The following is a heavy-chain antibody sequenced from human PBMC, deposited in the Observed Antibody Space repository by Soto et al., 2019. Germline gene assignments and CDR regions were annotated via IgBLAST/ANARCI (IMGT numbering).Heavy chain of an antibody. Sequence: PGGSLRLSCAASGFTFSSYAMNWVRQAPGEGLDWASAIISSGVTYYADSVKGRFTISRDNSKNTLFLQMSSLRAEDTAVYYCAGPDHDAFDIWGQGTMVTVSS. V-gene: IGHV3-23*01. CDR2: IISSGVT. CDR1: GFTFSSYA. J-gene: IGHJ3*02. CDR3: AGPDHDAFDI.